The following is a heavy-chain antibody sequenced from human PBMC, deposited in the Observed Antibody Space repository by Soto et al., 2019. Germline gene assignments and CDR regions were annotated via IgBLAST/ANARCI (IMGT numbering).Heavy chain of an antibody. CDR3: ASAGATHSNWFAP. D-gene: IGHD1-26*01. Sequence: PGGSLRLSCAASGFTFSSFGMHWVRQAPGKGLEWVAIIWYDGSNKYYADSVKGRFTISRDNSKNTLYLQMNSLRVEDTAVYYCASAGATHSNWFAPWGQGTLVTVSS. CDR2: IWYDGSNK. CDR1: GFTFSSFG. J-gene: IGHJ5*02. V-gene: IGHV3-33*01.